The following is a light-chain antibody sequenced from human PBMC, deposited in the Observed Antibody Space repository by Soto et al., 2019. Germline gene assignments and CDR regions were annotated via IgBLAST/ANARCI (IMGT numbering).Light chain of an antibody. CDR3: QQYNNRPPWT. CDR2: GAS. Sequence: EIVMTQSPGTLSVSPGERATLSCRASQTIDTNLAWYQQKPGQAPRLLIFGASTRATGIPARFCGSGSGTEFSLTITSLQSEDFALYYCQQYNNRPPWTFGQGTKVEVK. J-gene: IGKJ1*01. V-gene: IGKV3-15*01. CDR1: QTIDTN.